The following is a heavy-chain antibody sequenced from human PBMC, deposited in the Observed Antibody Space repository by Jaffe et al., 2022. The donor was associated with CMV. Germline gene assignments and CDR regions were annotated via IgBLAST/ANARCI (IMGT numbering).Heavy chain of an antibody. D-gene: IGHD2-21*02. Sequence: QLQLQESGPGLVKPSETLSLTCTVSGGSISSSSYYWGWIRQPPGKGLEWIGSIYYSGSTYYNPSLKSRVTISVDTSKNQFSLKLSSVTAADTAVYYCASPPYCGGDCYTIRGVDAFDIWGQGTMVTVSS. V-gene: IGHV4-39*01. CDR3: ASPPYCGGDCYTIRGVDAFDI. CDR1: GGSISSSSYY. J-gene: IGHJ3*02. CDR2: IYYSGST.